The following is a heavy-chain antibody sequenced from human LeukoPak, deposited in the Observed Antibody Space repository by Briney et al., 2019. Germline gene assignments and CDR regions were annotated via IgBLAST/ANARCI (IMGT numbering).Heavy chain of an antibody. CDR1: GFTFSSYA. V-gene: IGHV3-30-3*01. D-gene: IGHD4-23*01. Sequence: GRSLRLSCAASGFTFSSYAMHWVRQAPGKGLEWVAVISYDGSNKYYADSVKGRFTISRDNSKNTLYLQMNSLRAEDTAVYYCAREWYGGHSEDAFDIWGQGTMVTVSS. J-gene: IGHJ3*02. CDR3: AREWYGGHSEDAFDI. CDR2: ISYDGSNK.